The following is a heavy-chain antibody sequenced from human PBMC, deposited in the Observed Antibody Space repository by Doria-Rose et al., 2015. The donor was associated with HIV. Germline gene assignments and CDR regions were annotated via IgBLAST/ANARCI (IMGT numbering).Heavy chain of an antibody. CDR1: GVSLSSPGMG. Sequence: QITLKESGPVLVKPTETLTLTCTVSGVSLSSPGMGVSWIRQPPGKALEWLANIFSDDERAYIPSLKSRLTISRRTYKSQVVLTMTDMDPVDTATYYCARIKSSRWYHKYYFDFWGQGTLVIVSA. CDR3: ARIKSSRWYHKYYFDF. J-gene: IGHJ4*02. CDR2: IFSDDER. D-gene: IGHD6-13*01. V-gene: IGHV2-26*01.